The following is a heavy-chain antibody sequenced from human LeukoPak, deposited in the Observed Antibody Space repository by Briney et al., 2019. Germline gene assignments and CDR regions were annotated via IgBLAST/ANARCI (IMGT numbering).Heavy chain of an antibody. D-gene: IGHD3-10*02. CDR3: ARDGIVATIFAAFDI. Sequence: GGSLRLSCAASGFTFSSYTMNWVRKAPGKGLEWVSSISSSSSYIYYADSVKGRFTISRDNAKSSLYLQMNSLRAEDTAVYYCARDGIVATIFAAFDIWGQGTMVTVSS. CDR2: ISSSSSYI. V-gene: IGHV3-21*01. J-gene: IGHJ3*02. CDR1: GFTFSSYT.